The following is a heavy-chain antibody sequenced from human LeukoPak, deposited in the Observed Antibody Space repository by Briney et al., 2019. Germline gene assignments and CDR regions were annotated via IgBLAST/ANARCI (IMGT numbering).Heavy chain of an antibody. CDR1: GFTVSSNY. V-gene: IGHV3-53*01. CDR2: TYSGGST. CDR3: ARVAWELLLFDY. J-gene: IGHJ4*02. D-gene: IGHD1-26*01. Sequence: GGSLRLSCAASGFTVSSNYMSWVRQAPGKGLEWVSVTYSGGSTYYADSVKGRFTISRDNSKNTLYLQMNSLRAEDTAVYYCARVAWELLLFDYWGQGTLVTVSS.